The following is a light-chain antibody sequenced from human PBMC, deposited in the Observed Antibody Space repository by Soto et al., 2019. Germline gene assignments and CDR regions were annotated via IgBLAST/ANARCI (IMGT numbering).Light chain of an antibody. CDR1: QSVSSN. Sequence: EIVMTHSPATLSVSPGERATLSCRASQSVSSNLAWYQQKPGQAPRLLIYDASTRATGIPARFSGSGSGTKFTLTISSLQSEDFAVYFCQQYNSWPRTFGQGTKV. V-gene: IGKV3-15*01. J-gene: IGKJ1*01. CDR2: DAS. CDR3: QQYNSWPRT.